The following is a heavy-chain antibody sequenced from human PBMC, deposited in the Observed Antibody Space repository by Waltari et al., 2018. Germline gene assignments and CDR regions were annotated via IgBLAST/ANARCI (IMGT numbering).Heavy chain of an antibody. J-gene: IGHJ4*02. CDR3: ARDLTTVTTIYY. V-gene: IGHV3-30*04. D-gene: IGHD4-17*01. Sequence: QVQLVESGGGVVQPGRSLRLSCAASGFTFSSYAMHWVRQAPGKGLEWVAVISYDGSNKYYADSVKGRFTISRDNSKNTLYLQMNSLRAEDTAVYYWARDLTTVTTIYYWGQGTLVTVSS. CDR2: ISYDGSNK. CDR1: GFTFSSYA.